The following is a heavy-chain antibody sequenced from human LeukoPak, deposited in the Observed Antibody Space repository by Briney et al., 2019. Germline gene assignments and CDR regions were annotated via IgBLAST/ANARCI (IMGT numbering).Heavy chain of an antibody. CDR3: AKSRASRGGDLNY. J-gene: IGHJ4*02. CDR2: INHNGNVN. Sequence: GGSLRLSCAASGFTFSSYWMNWARQAPGKGLEWVASINHNGNVNYYVDSVKGRFSISRDNAKNSLYLQMSNLRAEDTAVYYCAKSRASRGGDLNYWGQGTLVTVSS. V-gene: IGHV3-7*03. D-gene: IGHD2-21*01. CDR1: GFTFSSYW.